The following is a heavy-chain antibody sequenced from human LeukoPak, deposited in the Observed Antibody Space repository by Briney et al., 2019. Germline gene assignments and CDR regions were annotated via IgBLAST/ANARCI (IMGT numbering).Heavy chain of an antibody. CDR1: GGSFSGYY. D-gene: IGHD2-2*01. Sequence: SETLSLTCAVYGGSFSGYYWSWIRQPPGKGLEWIGEINHSGSTNYNPSLKSRVTISVDTSKNQFSLKLSSVTAADTAVYYCARVSTLDVVPAALRVDYAFDIWGQGTMVTVSS. CDR3: ARVSTLDVVPAALRVDYAFDI. J-gene: IGHJ3*02. CDR2: INHSGST. V-gene: IGHV4-34*01.